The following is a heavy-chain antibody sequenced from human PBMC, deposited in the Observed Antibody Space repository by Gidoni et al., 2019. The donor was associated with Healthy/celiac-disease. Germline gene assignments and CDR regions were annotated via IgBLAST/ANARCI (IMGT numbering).Heavy chain of an antibody. D-gene: IGHD3-9*01. CDR1: GGSISSSSYY. J-gene: IGHJ4*02. CDR3: ARSGGLRYFDWFFDY. Sequence: QLQLQESGPGLVKPSETLSLTCTVSGGSISSSSYYWGWIRQPPGKGLEWIGSIYYSGSTYYNPSLKSRVTISVDTSKNQFSLKLSSVTAADTAVYYCARSGGLRYFDWFFDYWGQGTLVTVSS. CDR2: IYYSGST. V-gene: IGHV4-39*01.